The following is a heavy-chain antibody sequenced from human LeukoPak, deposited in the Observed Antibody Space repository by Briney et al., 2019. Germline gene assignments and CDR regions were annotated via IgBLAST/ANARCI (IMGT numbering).Heavy chain of an antibody. J-gene: IGHJ4*02. D-gene: IGHD2-2*01. CDR2: ISTSGSPT. Sequence: PGGSLRLSCAASGFTFSDYEMNWVRQAPGKGLEWVSYISTSGSPTYYADSVKGRFTISRDNAKNSLYLQMNGLRAEDTAVYYCARDRIGVDWGQGPLVTVSS. CDR1: GFTFSDYE. CDR3: ARDRIGVD. V-gene: IGHV3-48*03.